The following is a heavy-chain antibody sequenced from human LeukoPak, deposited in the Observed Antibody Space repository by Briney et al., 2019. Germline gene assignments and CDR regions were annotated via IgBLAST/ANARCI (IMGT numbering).Heavy chain of an antibody. CDR1: GGSISSAGYY. Sequence: PSETLSLTCTVSGGSISSAGYYWGYIRQPPGKGLQWIGIMSHSGSSYYNPSLKSRVTISLETSKNQFSLNLRSVTAADTAVYYCARLRWLQFSFDPWGQGTLVTVSS. J-gene: IGHJ5*02. V-gene: IGHV4-39*07. D-gene: IGHD5-24*01. CDR3: ARLRWLQFSFDP. CDR2: MSHSGSS.